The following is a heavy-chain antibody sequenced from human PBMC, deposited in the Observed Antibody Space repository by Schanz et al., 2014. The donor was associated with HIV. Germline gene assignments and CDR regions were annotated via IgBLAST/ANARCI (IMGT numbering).Heavy chain of an antibody. Sequence: EVQLVESGGGLVKPGGSLRLSCAASGFTFSSYNMNWVRQAPGKGLEWVSSISSSSSYIYYADSVKGRFTISRDNAKNSLYLQMNSLRAEDTAVYYCAREDGWFGDIYYFGLDVWGRGTTVTVSS. D-gene: IGHD3-10*01. CDR3: AREDGWFGDIYYFGLDV. V-gene: IGHV3-21*01. J-gene: IGHJ6*02. CDR2: ISSSSSYI. CDR1: GFTFSSYN.